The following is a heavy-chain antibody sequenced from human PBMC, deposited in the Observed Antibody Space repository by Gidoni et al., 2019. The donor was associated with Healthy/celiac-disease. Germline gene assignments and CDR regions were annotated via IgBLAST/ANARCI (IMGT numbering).Heavy chain of an antibody. CDR3: ARVPRPPGPEWFGESDYYYGMDV. CDR2: IYSSGST. Sequence: QVQLQESGPGLVKPSETLSLTCTVSGGSISSYYWSWIRQPPGKGLQWIGYIYSSGSTNYNPSLKSRVTISVDTSKNQFSLKRSSVTAADTAVYYCARVPRPPGPEWFGESDYYYGMDVWGQGTTVTVSS. D-gene: IGHD3-10*01. CDR1: GGSISSYY. V-gene: IGHV4-59*01. J-gene: IGHJ6*02.